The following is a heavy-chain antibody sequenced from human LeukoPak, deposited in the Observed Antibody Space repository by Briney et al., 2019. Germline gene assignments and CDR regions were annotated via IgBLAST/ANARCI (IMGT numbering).Heavy chain of an antibody. V-gene: IGHV5-51*01. D-gene: IGHD5-24*01. CDR2: IYPGGSET. J-gene: IGHJ4*02. Sequence: GGSLKISCKGLGYSFSSYWNAWVRQRPGKGLEWMGIIYPGGSETRYDPSFQGQVTISADSSTSTAYLQWSSLRASDTAMYYCARASRDGYNQNFDHWGQGTLVTVSS. CDR3: ARASRDGYNQNFDH. CDR1: GYSFSSYW.